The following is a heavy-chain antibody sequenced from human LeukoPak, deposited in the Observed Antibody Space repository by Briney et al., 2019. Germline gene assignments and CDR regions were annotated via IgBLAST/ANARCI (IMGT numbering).Heavy chain of an antibody. J-gene: IGHJ6*04. CDR1: GYTFTSYA. Sequence: ASVKVSCKASGYTFTSYAMRWVRQAPGQRLEWMGWINAGNGNTKYSQKFQGRVTITRDTSASTAYMELSSLRSEDTAVYYCARAEWDCSSTSCYYYYGMDVWGKGTTVTVSS. CDR2: INAGNGNT. CDR3: ARAEWDCSSTSCYYYYGMDV. D-gene: IGHD2-2*01. V-gene: IGHV1-3*01.